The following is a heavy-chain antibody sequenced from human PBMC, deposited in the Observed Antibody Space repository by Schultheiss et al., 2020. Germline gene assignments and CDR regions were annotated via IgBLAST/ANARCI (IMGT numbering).Heavy chain of an antibody. V-gene: IGHV4-39*01. J-gene: IGHJ4*02. CDR1: GGSISSSSYY. Sequence: SETLSLTCTVSGGSISSSSYYWGWIRQPPGKGLEWIGSIYYSGSTYYNPSLKSRVTISVDTSKNQFSLKLSSVTAADTAVYYCARRYYDSSGYRESDYWGKGTLVTVYS. CDR2: IYYSGST. D-gene: IGHD3-22*01. CDR3: ARRYYDSSGYRESDY.